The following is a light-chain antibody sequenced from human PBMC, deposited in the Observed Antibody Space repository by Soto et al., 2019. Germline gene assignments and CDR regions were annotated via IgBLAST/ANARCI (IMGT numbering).Light chain of an antibody. CDR3: LQDYNYPYT. Sequence: ALQVTQSPSSLSASVGDRVTITCRASQFIRTDLAWYQQKPGEAPKLLVYAGSTLHSGVPSRFSGSGSDTDFTFTISSLQPEDFATYYCLQDYNYPYTFGQGTLLEIK. V-gene: IGKV1-6*01. CDR2: AGS. J-gene: IGKJ2*01. CDR1: QFIRTD.